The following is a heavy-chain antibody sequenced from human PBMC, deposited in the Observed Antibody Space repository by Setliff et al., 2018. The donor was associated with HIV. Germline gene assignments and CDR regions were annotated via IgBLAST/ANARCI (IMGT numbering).Heavy chain of an antibody. V-gene: IGHV1-2*06. CDR2: IIPIFDAT. D-gene: IGHD3-3*01. Sequence: GASVKVSCKASGYTYSSYAINWVRQAPGQGLEWMGHIIPIFDATHYAQKLQGRVTMTRDTSINTIYMELSRLRSDDTAVYYCGRDLQDGFEEWFSTLDDGMDVWGQGTTVTVSS. J-gene: IGHJ6*02. CDR1: GYTYSSYA. CDR3: GRDLQDGFEEWFSTLDDGMDV.